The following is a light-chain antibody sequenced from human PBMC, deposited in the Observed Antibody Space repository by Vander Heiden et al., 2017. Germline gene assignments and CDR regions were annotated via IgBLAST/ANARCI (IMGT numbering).Light chain of an antibody. CDR3: QNENSAPIA. CDR2: AAS. J-gene: IGKJ3*01. V-gene: IGKV1-27*01. CDR1: QGISNY. Sequence: DMQMTQSPSSLSASVGDRVTITCRASQGISNYLDWYQQKPGKGPQLLIYAASTLESGVPSRFSGSGSGTDFTLAIIILQPEDVATYYCQNENSAPIAFGHGTKVDIK.